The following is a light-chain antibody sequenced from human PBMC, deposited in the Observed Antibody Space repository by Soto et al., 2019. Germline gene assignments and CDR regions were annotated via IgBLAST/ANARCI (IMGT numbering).Light chain of an antibody. CDR1: QSISSY. V-gene: IGKV1-39*01. J-gene: IGKJ5*01. CDR3: QQSYRTAGT. Sequence: IQRREGPESLSASVADRYTITCRASQSISSYLNWYQQKPGKAPKLLIYAASSLQSGVPSRFSGCGSGTDYTLTICSLRTADFATFYCQQSYRTAGTFGQGTRLEIK. CDR2: AAS.